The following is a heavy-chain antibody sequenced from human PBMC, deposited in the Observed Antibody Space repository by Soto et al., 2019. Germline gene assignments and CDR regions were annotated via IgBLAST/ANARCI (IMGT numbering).Heavy chain of an antibody. J-gene: IGHJ3*01. CDR3: ARVERGTATTVVDAFDL. D-gene: IGHD1-1*01. V-gene: IGHV4-61*01. Sequence: SETLSLTCAVYGGFVSSGSYYWSWIRHPPGKGLEWIGEMSHSGGTHFNPSLKSRVTISVDTSKNQFSLKMSSVTAADTALYYCARVERGTATTVVDAFDLWGTGTMVTVSS. CDR2: MSHSGGT. CDR1: GGFVSSGSYY.